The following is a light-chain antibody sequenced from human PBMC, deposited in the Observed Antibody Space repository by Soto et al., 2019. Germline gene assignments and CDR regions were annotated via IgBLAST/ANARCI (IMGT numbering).Light chain of an antibody. V-gene: IGKV1-9*01. CDR1: QAMSTY. Sequence: DIQLTQSPSFLSAFVGDTVTITCRASQAMSTYLDWYQQKPGKVPKLLIRSASTLQSGVPPRFRGGGSGTEFTLKLSTLQPDDSGIYYWQQLNGYQLAFGGGTNVEIK. J-gene: IGKJ4*01. CDR3: QQLNGYQLA. CDR2: SAS.